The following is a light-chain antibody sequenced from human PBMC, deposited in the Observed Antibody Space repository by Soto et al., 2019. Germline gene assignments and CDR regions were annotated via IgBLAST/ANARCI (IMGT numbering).Light chain of an antibody. CDR3: QQSYSSPWT. Sequence: DIQMTQSPSSLSASVGDRVTITCRASQTITNYLNWYQQKPGKAPKLLIYAASTLLSGVPSRFSGGGSWTDFTLTIDSLQPEDFATYYCQQSYSSPWTVGQGTKVQIK. CDR1: QTITNY. V-gene: IGKV1-39*01. J-gene: IGKJ1*01. CDR2: AAS.